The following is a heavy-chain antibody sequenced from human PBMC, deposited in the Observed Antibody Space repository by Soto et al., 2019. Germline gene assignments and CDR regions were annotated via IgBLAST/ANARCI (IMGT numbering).Heavy chain of an antibody. V-gene: IGHV3-48*01. CDR1: GFTFSSYS. CDR2: ISSSSSTI. J-gene: IGHJ5*02. D-gene: IGHD4-17*01. CDR3: AREADYVNWFDP. Sequence: GGSLRLSCAASGFTFSSYSMNWVRQAPGKGLEWVSYISSSSSTIYYADSVKGRFTISRDNAKNSLYLQINSLRAEDTAVYYCAREADYVNWFDPWGQGNLVTVSS.